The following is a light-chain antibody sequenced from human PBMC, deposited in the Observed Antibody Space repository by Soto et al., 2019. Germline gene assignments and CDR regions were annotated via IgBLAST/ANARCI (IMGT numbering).Light chain of an antibody. CDR3: QQRNIWPPVT. Sequence: EIVLTQSPGLLSLSPGERATLSCRASQSVSSSYLAWYQQKPGQPPRLLIYGAFNRAAGIPARFSGSGSGTDFTLTISSLEPEDSAVYYCQQRNIWPPVTFGQGTRLEIK. J-gene: IGKJ5*01. V-gene: IGKV3D-20*02. CDR2: GAF. CDR1: QSVSSSY.